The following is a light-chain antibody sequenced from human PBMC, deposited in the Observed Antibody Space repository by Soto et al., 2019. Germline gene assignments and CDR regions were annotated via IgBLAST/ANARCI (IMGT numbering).Light chain of an antibody. CDR2: DVS. CDR3: SSYTSSSPLYV. V-gene: IGLV2-14*01. CDR1: SRDVGGYNY. J-gene: IGLJ1*01. Sequence: QSALTQPASVSGSPGQSITISCTGTSRDVGGYNYVSWYQQYPGKAPKLLIYDVSNRPSGVSNRFSGSKSGNTASLTISGLQAEDEADYYCSSYTSSSPLYVFGTGTKLTV.